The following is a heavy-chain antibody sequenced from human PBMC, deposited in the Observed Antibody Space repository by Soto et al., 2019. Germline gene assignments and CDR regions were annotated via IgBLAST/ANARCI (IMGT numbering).Heavy chain of an antibody. CDR1: GASFSGSY. V-gene: IGHV4-30-4*01. CDR2: IYYSGST. Sequence: TSETLSLTCAVSGASFSGSYWSWIRQPPGKGLEWIGYIYYSGSTYYNPSLKSRVTISVDTSKNQFSLKLSSVTAADTAVYYCASYFWSGYNYYYYGMDVWGQGTTVTVSS. D-gene: IGHD3-3*01. J-gene: IGHJ6*02. CDR3: ASYFWSGYNYYYYGMDV.